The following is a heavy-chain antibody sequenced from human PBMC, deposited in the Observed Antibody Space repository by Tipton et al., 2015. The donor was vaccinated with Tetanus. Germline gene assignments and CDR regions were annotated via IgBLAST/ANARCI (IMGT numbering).Heavy chain of an antibody. CDR2: VYYSGST. D-gene: IGHD5-18*01. CDR3: ARGGSYSYGPRGFDL. Sequence: TLSLTCTVSGGSINTNSYYWGWIRQPPGKGLEFIGSVYYSGSTYYNPSLKSRVTISIDTSKNQFSLRLSSVTAADTAVYYCARGGSYSYGPRGFDLWGRGTLVTVSS. V-gene: IGHV4-39*02. J-gene: IGHJ2*01. CDR1: GGSINTNSYY.